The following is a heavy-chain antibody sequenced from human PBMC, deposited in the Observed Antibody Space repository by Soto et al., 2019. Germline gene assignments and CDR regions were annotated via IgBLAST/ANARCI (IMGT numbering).Heavy chain of an antibody. CDR2: ISSSSDYI. Sequence: EVQLVESGGGLVKPGGSLRLSCAASGFTFSTYCMTWVRQAPGKGLQWVSSISSSSDYIFYADSLKGRFTISRDDAKNSLYLEMNSLGAEDTAVYYCARDVRGSGSYRDAFDVWGQGTMVTVSS. CDR3: ARDVRGSGSYRDAFDV. V-gene: IGHV3-21*01. D-gene: IGHD3-22*01. CDR1: GFTFSTYC. J-gene: IGHJ3*01.